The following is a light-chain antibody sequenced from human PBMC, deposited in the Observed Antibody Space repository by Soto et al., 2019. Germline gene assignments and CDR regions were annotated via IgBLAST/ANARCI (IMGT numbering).Light chain of an antibody. CDR1: QSVSSIY. CDR2: GES. J-gene: IGKJ4*01. Sequence: IVLTHSPGTLSLSPGERATLSWRASQSVSSIYLAWYQQKTGQATRLLIYGESSRPTGIPERLSGSGSGKDFTITISRLEPEDFAVYYCQQYGSSALTFGGGTKVDIK. CDR3: QQYGSSALT. V-gene: IGKV3-20*01.